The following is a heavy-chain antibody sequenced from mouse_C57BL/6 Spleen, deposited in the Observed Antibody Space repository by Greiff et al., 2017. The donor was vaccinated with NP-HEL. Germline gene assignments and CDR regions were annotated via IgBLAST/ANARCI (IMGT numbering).Heavy chain of an antibody. D-gene: IGHD2-5*01. J-gene: IGHJ1*03. CDR3: ARVTYYSNYVYWYFDV. CDR1: GFTFSSYA. V-gene: IGHV5-4*03. Sequence: DVKLVESGGGLVKPGGSLKLSCAASGFTFSSYAMSWVRQTPEKRLEWVATISDGGSYTYYPDNVKGRFTISRDNAKNNLYLQMSHLKSEDTAMYYCARVTYYSNYVYWYFDVWGTGTTVTVSS. CDR2: ISDGGSYT.